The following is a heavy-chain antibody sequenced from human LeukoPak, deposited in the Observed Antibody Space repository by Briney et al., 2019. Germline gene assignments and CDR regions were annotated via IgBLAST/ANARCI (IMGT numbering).Heavy chain of an antibody. CDR2: ISSSSSYI. Sequence: GGSLRLSCAASGFTFSGYSMNWVRQAPGKGLEWVSSISSSSSYIYYADSVKGRFTISRDNAKNSLYLQMNSLRAEDTAVYYCARDRTPYSSGWYGDWWFDPWGQGTLVTVSS. CDR3: ARDRTPYSSGWYGDWWFDP. J-gene: IGHJ5*02. V-gene: IGHV3-21*01. D-gene: IGHD6-19*01. CDR1: GFTFSGYS.